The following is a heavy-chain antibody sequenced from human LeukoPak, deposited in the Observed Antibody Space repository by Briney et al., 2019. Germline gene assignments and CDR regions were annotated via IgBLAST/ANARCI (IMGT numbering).Heavy chain of an antibody. V-gene: IGHV3-20*04. CDR3: AKDATAVPGTVYMDV. CDR1: GFIFDDYG. J-gene: IGHJ6*03. Sequence: GGSLRLSCAASGFIFDDYGMSWVRQAPGKGLEWVSGINWNGGNTGYADSVKGRFTISRDNAKNSVYLQMTSLRAEDTALYYCAKDATAVPGTVYMDVWGKGTTVTISS. D-gene: IGHD6-13*01. CDR2: INWNGGNT.